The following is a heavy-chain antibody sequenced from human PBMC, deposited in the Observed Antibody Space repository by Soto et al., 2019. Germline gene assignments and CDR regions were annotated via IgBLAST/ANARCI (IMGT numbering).Heavy chain of an antibody. Sequence: LLLQSGAELKKPGASVKISCKASGYSFSTYDISWLRQAPGQGPEWMGRISPKNGNTNYAQNFQDRVTMTADTSSSTAYMALRGLRSDDTAKYSCATSYDSGFDPWGQGTLVTVSS. CDR2: ISPKNGNT. CDR1: GYSFSTYD. D-gene: IGHD5-12*01. CDR3: ATSYDSGFDP. V-gene: IGHV1-18*04. J-gene: IGHJ5*02.